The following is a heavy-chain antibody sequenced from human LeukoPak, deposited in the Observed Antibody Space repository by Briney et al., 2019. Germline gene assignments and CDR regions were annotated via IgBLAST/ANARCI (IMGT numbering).Heavy chain of an antibody. CDR1: GFTFSSYG. D-gene: IGHD5-18*01. J-gene: IGHJ4*02. CDR2: IYSGGST. Sequence: GGSLRLSCAASGFTFSSYGMHWVRQAPGKGLEWVSVIYSGGSTYYADSVKGRFTISRHNSKNTLYLQMNSLRAEDTAVYYCARLILSGYSYGSYYFDYWGQGTLVTVSS. V-gene: IGHV3-53*04. CDR3: ARLILSGYSYGSYYFDY.